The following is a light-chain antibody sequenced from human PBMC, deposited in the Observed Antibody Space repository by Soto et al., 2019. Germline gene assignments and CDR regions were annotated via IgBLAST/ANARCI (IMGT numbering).Light chain of an antibody. Sequence: PGERATLSCRASQSIARSYFGWYQQKPGQAPRLLIYGTSSRATGIPDRFSGSGSGTDFTLTITRLEPEDVAVYYCQHYGTSPFTFGTGTKVEIK. CDR3: QHYGTSPFT. J-gene: IGKJ3*01. CDR1: QSIARSY. V-gene: IGKV3-20*01. CDR2: GTS.